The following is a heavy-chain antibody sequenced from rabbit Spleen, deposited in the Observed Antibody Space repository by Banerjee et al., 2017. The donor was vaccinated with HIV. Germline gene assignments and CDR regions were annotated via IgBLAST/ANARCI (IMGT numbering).Heavy chain of an antibody. Sequence: QSLEESGGDLVKPGASLTLTCTASGFSFSSSYWMCWVRQAPGKGLEWVGCIGTGGGKTYYASWAKGRFTISKTSSTTVTLEMTSLTAADTATYFCARNNYPDTSDSSYFDLWGPGTLVTVS. CDR3: ARNNYPDTSDSSYFDL. V-gene: IGHV1S40*01. CDR1: GFSFSSSYW. J-gene: IGHJ4*01. CDR2: IGTGGGKT. D-gene: IGHD1-1*01.